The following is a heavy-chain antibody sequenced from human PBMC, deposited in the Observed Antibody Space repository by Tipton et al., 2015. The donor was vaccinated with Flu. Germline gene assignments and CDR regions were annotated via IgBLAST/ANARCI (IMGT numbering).Heavy chain of an antibody. V-gene: IGHV4-34*01. CDR3: AREVPVYDFWSGYYIALFDY. CDR2: INHSGST. J-gene: IGHJ4*02. Sequence: LRLSCAVYGGSFSGYYWSWIRQPPGKGLEWIGEINHSGSTNYNPSLKSRVTMSVDTSKNQFSLKLSSVTAADTAVYYCAREVPVYDFWSGYYIALFDYWGQGTLVTVSS. D-gene: IGHD3-3*01. CDR1: GGSFSGYY.